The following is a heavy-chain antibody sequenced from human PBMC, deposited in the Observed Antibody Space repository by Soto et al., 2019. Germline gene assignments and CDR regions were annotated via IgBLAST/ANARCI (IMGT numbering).Heavy chain of an antibody. V-gene: IGHV1-18*04. D-gene: IGHD3-22*01. Sequence: QVNLVQSGAEVKKPGASVKVSCKASGYTFTSYGISWVRQAPGQGLEWMGWISAYNGNTNYAQKLQGRVTMTTDTSPSTAYMELRSLRSDDTAVYYCARDLSVVSYDYDSSGYNCWGQGTLVTVSS. CDR3: ARDLSVVSYDYDSSGYNC. CDR2: ISAYNGNT. J-gene: IGHJ4*02. CDR1: GYTFTSYG.